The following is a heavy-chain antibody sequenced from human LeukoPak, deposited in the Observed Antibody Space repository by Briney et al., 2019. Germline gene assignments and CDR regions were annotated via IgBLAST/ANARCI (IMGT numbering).Heavy chain of an antibody. CDR2: IKQDGSEE. CDR3: ARSSREFRKHDAFDI. J-gene: IGHJ3*02. Sequence: GGSLRLSCAASGFTFSRYWMSWVRQAPRKGLERVANIKQDGSEENYVDSVKGRFTISRDNAKNSLYLQMNSLRVEDTAVYYCARSSREFRKHDAFDIWGRGTKVTVSS. V-gene: IGHV3-7*01. D-gene: IGHD3-10*01. CDR1: GFTFSRYW.